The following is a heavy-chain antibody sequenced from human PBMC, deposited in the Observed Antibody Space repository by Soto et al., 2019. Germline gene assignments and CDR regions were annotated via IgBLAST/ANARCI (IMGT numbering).Heavy chain of an antibody. D-gene: IGHD3-10*01. CDR3: ASSLGGGFGSGSPFDN. V-gene: IGHV4-59*08. CDR1: GGSIRSYY. CDR2: IHYSGNT. J-gene: IGHJ4*02. Sequence: SETLSLTCTVSGGSIRSYYWSWIRQPPGKGLEWMGYIHYSGNTNYNPSLKSRLTISVETSKSQVSLKMTSVTAADTAVYYCASSLGGGFGSGSPFDNWGQGTRVTVSS.